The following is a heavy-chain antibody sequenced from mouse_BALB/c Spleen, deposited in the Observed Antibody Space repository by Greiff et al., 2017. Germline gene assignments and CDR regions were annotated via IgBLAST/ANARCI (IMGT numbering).Heavy chain of an antibody. CDR1: GFTFSSYG. CDR2: ISSGGSYT. J-gene: IGHJ3*01. CDR3: ARQSITTATFAY. V-gene: IGHV5-6*01. D-gene: IGHD1-2*01. Sequence: EVHLVESGGDLVKPGGSLKLSCAASGFTFSSYGMSWVRQTPDKRLEWVATISSGGSYTYYPDSVKGRFTISRDNAKNTLYLQMSSLKSEDTAMYYCARQSITTATFAYWGQGTLVTVSA.